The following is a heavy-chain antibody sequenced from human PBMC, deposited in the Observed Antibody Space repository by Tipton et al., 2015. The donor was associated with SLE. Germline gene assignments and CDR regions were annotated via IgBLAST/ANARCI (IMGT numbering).Heavy chain of an antibody. J-gene: IGHJ4*02. CDR3: ARADGGQLVSDH. Sequence: GLVKPSETLSLTCNVSGQPISSGYYWGWIRQPPGKGLEWIGNIDRSGATYYNPSLKSRVTMSVDMSKNHFFLRLRSVTAADTAFYYCARADGGQLVSDHWGQGTLVTVSS. D-gene: IGHD3-16*01. V-gene: IGHV4-38-2*02. CDR1: GQPISSGYY. CDR2: IDRSGAT.